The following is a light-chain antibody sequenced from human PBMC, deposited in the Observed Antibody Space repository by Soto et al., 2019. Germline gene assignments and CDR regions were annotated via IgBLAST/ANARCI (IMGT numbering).Light chain of an antibody. CDR1: SSDVGGYNY. CDR2: DVS. Sequence: QSALTQPASVSGSPRQSITISCTGTSSDVGGYNYVSWYQQHPGKAPKLMIYDVSNRPSGVSNRFSGSKSGNTASLTISGLQAEDEADYYCSSYTSSSTYVFGTATKVTVL. V-gene: IGLV2-14*01. CDR3: SSYTSSSTYV. J-gene: IGLJ1*01.